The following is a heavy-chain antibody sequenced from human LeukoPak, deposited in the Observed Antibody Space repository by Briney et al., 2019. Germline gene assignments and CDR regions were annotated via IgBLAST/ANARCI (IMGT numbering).Heavy chain of an antibody. D-gene: IGHD6-13*01. CDR2: IYYSGST. CDR1: GGSISSSSYY. CDR3: ARHRDGYQCDY. V-gene: IGHV4-39*01. J-gene: IGHJ4*02. Sequence: SETLSLTCTVSGGSISSSSYYWGWVRQPPGRGREWHGSIYYSGSTYYSPSLKSRVTISEDTSKNQFSLKLTSVTAADPAVYYCARHRDGYQCDYWGQGTLVTVPS.